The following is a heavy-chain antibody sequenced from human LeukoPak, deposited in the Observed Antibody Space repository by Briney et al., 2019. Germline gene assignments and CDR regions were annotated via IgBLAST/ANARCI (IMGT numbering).Heavy chain of an antibody. CDR2: ISGSGGNT. D-gene: IGHD4-17*01. CDR3: ANSYGDYDDY. CDR1: GFTFDNYA. Sequence: GGSLRLSCAASGFTFDNYAMSWVRQAPGKGLEWVSLISGSGGNTYYADSVKGRFTISRDNSKNTLYLQVNSLRAEDTAVYYCANSYGDYDDYWGQGTLVTVSS. J-gene: IGHJ4*02. V-gene: IGHV3-23*01.